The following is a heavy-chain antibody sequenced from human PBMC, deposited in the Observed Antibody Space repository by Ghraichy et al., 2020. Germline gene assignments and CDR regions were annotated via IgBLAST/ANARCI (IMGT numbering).Heavy chain of an antibody. CDR2: ISYDGSNK. D-gene: IGHD3-22*01. Sequence: GGSLRLSCAASGFTFSSYAMHWVRQAPGKGLEWVAVISYDGSNKYYADSVKGRFTISRDNSKNTLYLQMNSLRAEDTAVYYCARGTYYYDSTQLQYWGQGTLVTVSS. V-gene: IGHV3-30-3*01. CDR1: GFTFSSYA. CDR3: ARGTYYYDSTQLQY. J-gene: IGHJ4*02.